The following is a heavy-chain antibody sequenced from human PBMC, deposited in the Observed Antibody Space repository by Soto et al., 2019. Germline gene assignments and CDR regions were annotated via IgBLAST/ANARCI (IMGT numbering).Heavy chain of an antibody. CDR3: ARQHPLDSRVWFT. CDR2: IYPRDSDT. CDR1: GDSFTGFW. Sequence: GESLKISCKVSGDSFTGFWIGWVRQMPGKGLEWLGSIYPRDSDTRYSPSFQGQVTISADKSLSTAYLQWNSLQASDTAIYYCARQHPLDSRVWFTWGQGTLVTVSS. D-gene: IGHD6-19*01. J-gene: IGHJ4*02. V-gene: IGHV5-51*01.